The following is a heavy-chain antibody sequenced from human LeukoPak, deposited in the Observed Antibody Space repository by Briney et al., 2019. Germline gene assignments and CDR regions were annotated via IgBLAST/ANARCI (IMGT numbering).Heavy chain of an antibody. J-gene: IGHJ4*02. D-gene: IGHD2-2*01. Sequence: SETLSLTCAVYGGSFSGYYWSWIRQPPGKGLEWIGEINHSGSTNYNPSLKSRVTISVDTSKNQFSLKLSSVPAADTAVYYCARAPIWGVVGPAAMGYYFDYWGQGTRVTVVS. CDR3: ARAPIWGVVGPAAMGYYFDY. CDR2: INHSGST. CDR1: GGSFSGYY. V-gene: IGHV4-34*01.